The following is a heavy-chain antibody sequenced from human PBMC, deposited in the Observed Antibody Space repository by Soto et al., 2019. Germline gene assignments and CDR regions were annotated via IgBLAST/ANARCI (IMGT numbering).Heavy chain of an antibody. D-gene: IGHD4-17*01. CDR3: ARYPTVTIYYYGMDV. V-gene: IGHV4-34*01. CDR2: INHSGST. Sequence: SETLSLTCAVYGGSFSGYYWSWIRQPPGKGLEWIGEINHSGSTNYNPSLKSRVTISVDTSKNQFSLKLSSVTAADTAVYYCARYPTVTIYYYGMDVWGQGTTVTVSS. CDR1: GGSFSGYY. J-gene: IGHJ6*02.